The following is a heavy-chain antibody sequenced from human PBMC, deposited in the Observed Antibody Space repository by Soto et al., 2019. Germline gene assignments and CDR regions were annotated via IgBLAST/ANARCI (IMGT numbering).Heavy chain of an antibody. V-gene: IGHV2-5*02. CDR1: GFSLTTSGVG. D-gene: IGHD3-3*01. J-gene: IGHJ4*02. CDR2: INWADDK. Sequence: QITLNESGPTVVRPTETLTLTCRFSGFSLTTSGVGVGWIRQSPGKAPEWLALINWADDKRYSASLKSRLTSTKDTSMNQVVLTVSDLDPTDTATYYCAHRVLRTVFGLVTTTAIYFDFWGQGTPVAVSS. CDR3: AHRVLRTVFGLVTTTAIYFDF.